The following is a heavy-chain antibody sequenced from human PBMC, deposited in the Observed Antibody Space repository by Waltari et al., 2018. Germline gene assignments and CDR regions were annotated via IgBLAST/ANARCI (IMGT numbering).Heavy chain of an antibody. CDR1: GFTFSSYW. Sequence: EVQLVESGGGLVQPGGSLRLSCAASGFTFSSYWVPWVRQAQGRGLVWVSRINSDGSGTNYAGSVKGRFTISRENAKNTLFLQMNSLRAEDTAVYYCARATNSDGGRAFDIWGQGTMVTVSS. CDR3: ARATNSDGGRAFDI. CDR2: INSDGSGT. V-gene: IGHV3-74*01. D-gene: IGHD3-10*01. J-gene: IGHJ3*02.